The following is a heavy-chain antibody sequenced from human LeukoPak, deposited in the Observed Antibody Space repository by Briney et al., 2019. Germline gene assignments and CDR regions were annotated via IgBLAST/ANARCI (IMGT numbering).Heavy chain of an antibody. CDR1: GNTFTDYY. V-gene: IGHV1-2*02. J-gene: IGHJ5*02. Sequence: ASVKVSCKASGNTFTDYYIHWVRQAPGQEREWMGWVNPNSGVTKYAQKCQGSIIMTGEMSSITSYMALSTLRSDDTAVCYCATGALAGLDFGGLPFYNWFDPWGPGTLVTVSS. CDR3: ATGALAGLDFGGLPFYNWFDP. CDR2: VNPNSGVT. D-gene: IGHD2-21*01.